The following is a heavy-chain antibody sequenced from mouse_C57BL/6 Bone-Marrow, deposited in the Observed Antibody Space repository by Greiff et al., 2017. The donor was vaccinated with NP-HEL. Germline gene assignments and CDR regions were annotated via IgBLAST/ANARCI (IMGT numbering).Heavy chain of an antibody. CDR2: IYPGDGDT. J-gene: IGHJ3*01. CDR1: GYAFSSSW. V-gene: IGHV1-82*01. Sequence: VQLQQSGPELVKPGASVKISCKASGYAFSSSWMNWVKQRPGKGLEWIGRIYPGDGDTNYNGKFKGKATLTADKSSSTAYMQLSSLTSEDSAVYFCAGIYYGNLWFAYWGQGTLVTVSA. CDR3: AGIYYGNLWFAY. D-gene: IGHD2-1*01.